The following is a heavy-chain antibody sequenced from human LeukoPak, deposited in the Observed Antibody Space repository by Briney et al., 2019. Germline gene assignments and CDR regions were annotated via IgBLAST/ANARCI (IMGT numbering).Heavy chain of an antibody. V-gene: IGHV1-18*01. CDR3: ARVFDFGDNGDDALDT. J-gene: IGHJ3*02. Sequence: GASVKVSCTTSGYGFNAYGISWVRQAPGQGLEWMGWISGYNGNTNYGEKVQGRLTMTLDTSTTTAYMELSGLRSDDTAVYYCARVFDFGDNGDDALDTWGQGTLVTVSS. CDR1: GYGFNAYG. D-gene: IGHD4-17*01. CDR2: ISGYNGNT.